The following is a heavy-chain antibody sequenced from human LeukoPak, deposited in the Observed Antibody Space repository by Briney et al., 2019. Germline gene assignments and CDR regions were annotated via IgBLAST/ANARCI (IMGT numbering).Heavy chain of an antibody. V-gene: IGHV4-34*01. Sequence: SETLSLTCAVYGGSFSGYYWSWIRQPPGKGLEWIGEISHSGTTNYNPSLKSRVTISVDTSKNQFSLKLSSVTAADTAVYYCARGGLRDAFDIWGQGTMVTVSS. D-gene: IGHD4-17*01. J-gene: IGHJ3*02. CDR2: ISHSGTT. CDR1: GGSFSGYY. CDR3: ARGGLRDAFDI.